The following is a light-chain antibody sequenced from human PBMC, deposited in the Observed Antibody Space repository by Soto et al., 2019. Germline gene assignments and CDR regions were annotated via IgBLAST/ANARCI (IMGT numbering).Light chain of an antibody. V-gene: IGKV3-15*01. CDR2: GAS. Sequence: EIVLTQSPATPSLSPGETATPSCRASQGVSSYLAWYQQKPGQAPRLLIYGASTRATGIPARFSGSGSGTEFTLTISSLQSEDFAVYYCQQYNNWPETFGQGTKVDIK. CDR3: QQYNNWPET. J-gene: IGKJ1*01. CDR1: QGVSSY.